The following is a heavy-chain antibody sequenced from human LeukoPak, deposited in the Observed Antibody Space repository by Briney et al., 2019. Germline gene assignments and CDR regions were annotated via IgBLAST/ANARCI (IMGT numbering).Heavy chain of an antibody. Sequence: GGSLRLSCVASEFTFSTYWMSWVRQAPEKGLEWVANIKQDGSEKYYVDSVKGRFTISRDNAKNSLSLQMNSLRVEDTAVYHCARYNSRSGGMDVWGQGTTVTVSS. CDR2: IKQDGSEK. CDR1: EFTFSTYW. J-gene: IGHJ6*02. D-gene: IGHD6-13*01. V-gene: IGHV3-7*01. CDR3: ARYNSRSGGMDV.